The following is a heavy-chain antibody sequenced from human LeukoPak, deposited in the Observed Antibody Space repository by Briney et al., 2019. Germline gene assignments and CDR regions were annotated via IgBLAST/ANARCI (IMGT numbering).Heavy chain of an antibody. J-gene: IGHJ4*02. V-gene: IGHV1-18*01. CDR1: GYTFTSYG. CDR2: ISAYNGNT. D-gene: IGHD6-19*01. Sequence: ASVKVSCKASGYTFTSYGITWVRQAPGQGLEWMGWISAYNGNTNYAQKLQGRVTMTTDTSTSTAYMELRSLRSDDTAVYYCAREGYSSGWYYFDYWGQGTLVTVSS. CDR3: AREGYSSGWYYFDY.